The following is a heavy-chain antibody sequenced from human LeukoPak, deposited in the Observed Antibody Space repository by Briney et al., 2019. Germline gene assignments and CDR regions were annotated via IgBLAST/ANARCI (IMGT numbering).Heavy chain of an antibody. CDR3: ARGPPYGMDV. J-gene: IGHJ6*02. CDR2: INHSGST. Sequence: SETLSLTCAVYGGSFSGYYWSWIRQPPGKGLEWIGEINHSGSTNYNPSLKNRVTISVDTSKNQFSLKLSSVTAADTAVYYCARGPPYGMDVWGQGTTVTVSS. V-gene: IGHV4-34*01. CDR1: GGSFSGYY.